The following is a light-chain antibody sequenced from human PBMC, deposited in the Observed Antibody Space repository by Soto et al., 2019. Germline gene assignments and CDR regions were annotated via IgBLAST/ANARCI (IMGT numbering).Light chain of an antibody. Sequence: EIVLTQSPATLSLSPGERATLSCRASQSVSSYLAWYQQKPGQAPRLLIYDTSNRATGIPARFSGSGSGTDFTLTITSLEPEDFAIYYCHQRNSWPLTFGGGNKVDI. CDR3: HQRNSWPLT. V-gene: IGKV3-11*01. CDR2: DTS. CDR1: QSVSSY. J-gene: IGKJ4*01.